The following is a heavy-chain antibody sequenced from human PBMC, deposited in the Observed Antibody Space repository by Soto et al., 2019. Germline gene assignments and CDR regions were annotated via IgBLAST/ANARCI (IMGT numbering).Heavy chain of an antibody. CDR1: GFTFSNAW. J-gene: IGHJ6*02. V-gene: IGHV3-15*07. D-gene: IGHD2-8*01. Sequence: GGSLRLSCAASGFTFSNAWMNWVRQAPGKGLEWVGRIKSKTDGGTTDYAAPVKGRFTISRDDSKNTLYLQMNSLKTEDTAVYYCTTGFVPSVHYYYYYGMDVWGQGTTVTVSS. CDR3: TTGFVPSVHYYYYYGMDV. CDR2: IKSKTDGGTT.